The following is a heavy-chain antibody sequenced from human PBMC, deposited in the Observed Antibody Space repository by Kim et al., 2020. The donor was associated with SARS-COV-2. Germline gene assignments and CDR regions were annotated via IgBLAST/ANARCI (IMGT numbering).Heavy chain of an antibody. CDR1: GYSFTSYW. Sequence: GESLQISCKVSGYSFTSYWIGWVRQMPGKGLEWMGIIYPSDSDTRYSPSFQGQVTISADKSIRTAYLQWSSLRTSDTAMYYCARQFWDCTTTSCYNDYWGQGTLVTVSS. V-gene: IGHV5-51*01. CDR2: IYPSDSDT. J-gene: IGHJ4*02. D-gene: IGHD2-2*01. CDR3: ARQFWDCTTTSCYNDY.